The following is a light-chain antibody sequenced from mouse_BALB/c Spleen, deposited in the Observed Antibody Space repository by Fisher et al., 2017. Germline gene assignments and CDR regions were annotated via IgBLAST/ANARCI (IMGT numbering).Light chain of an antibody. J-gene: IGKJ5*01. CDR3: QQWSSNPPT. Sequence: IVMTQTTAIMSASPGERVTMTCSASSSVSYMYWYQQKPRSSPKPWIYLTSNLASGVPARFSGSGSGTSYSLTISRMKAEDAATYYCQQWSSNPPTFGAGTKLELK. CDR2: LTS. V-gene: IGKV4-68*01. CDR1: SSVSY.